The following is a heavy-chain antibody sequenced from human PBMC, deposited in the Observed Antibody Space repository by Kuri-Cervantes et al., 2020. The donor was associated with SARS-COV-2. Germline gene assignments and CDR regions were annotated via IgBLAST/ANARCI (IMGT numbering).Heavy chain of an antibody. CDR2: IYYSGST. J-gene: IGHJ5*02. V-gene: IGHV4-59*12. D-gene: IGHD6-19*01. Sequence: GSLRLSCTVSGGSISSYYWSWIRQPPGKGLEWIGYIYYSGSTNYNPSLKSRVTTSVDTSKNQFSLKLSSVTAADTAVYYCARETVAGTGDWFDPWGQGTLVTVSS. CDR1: GGSISSYY. CDR3: ARETVAGTGDWFDP.